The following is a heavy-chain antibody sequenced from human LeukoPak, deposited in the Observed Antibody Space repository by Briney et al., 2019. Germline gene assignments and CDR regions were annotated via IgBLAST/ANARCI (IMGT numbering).Heavy chain of an antibody. V-gene: IGHV3-15*01. Sequence: GGTLKFFRGASGVSLSNDWMRAVRQATGKGCEWLGRLKYKPDGATTDYAAPVKGRFTISRDDSKNTLYLQMNSLKTEDTAVYYCTRYPLGYCSSTSCYSYFDYWGQGTLVTVSS. J-gene: IGHJ4*02. CDR3: TRYPLGYCSSTSCYSYFDY. CDR2: LKYKPDGATT. D-gene: IGHD2-2*01. CDR1: GVSLSNDW.